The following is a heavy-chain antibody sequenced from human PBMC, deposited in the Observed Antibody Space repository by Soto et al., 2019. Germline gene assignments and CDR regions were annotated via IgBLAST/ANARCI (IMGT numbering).Heavy chain of an antibody. V-gene: IGHV3-33*06. CDR3: TKALYCSSTSCYSGGDTFHV. J-gene: IGHJ3*01. Sequence: GGSLRLSCEASGFTFSSYGMHWFRQAPVKGPERVAVICYDGSNKYYADSVKGRFTISRDNSKNTLSLQMNSLRAEDTAIYFCTKALYCSSTSCYSGGDTFHVWGQGTMVTVSS. D-gene: IGHD2-2*01. CDR2: ICYDGSNK. CDR1: GFTFSSYG.